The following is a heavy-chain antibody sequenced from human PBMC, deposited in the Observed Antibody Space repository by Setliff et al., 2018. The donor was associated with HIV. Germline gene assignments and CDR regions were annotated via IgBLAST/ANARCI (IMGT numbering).Heavy chain of an antibody. Sequence: SETLSLTCTVSGDSISNYYWSWVRQPPGKGLEWIGYIYTTGSTNYNPSLKSRVTMSVDTSKSQFSLRLTSVTAADTAVYYCARRWGIRGYSSWGQGTLVTVSS. V-gene: IGHV4-4*09. J-gene: IGHJ5*02. D-gene: IGHD5-18*01. CDR1: GDSISNYY. CDR3: ARRWGIRGYSS. CDR2: IYTTGST.